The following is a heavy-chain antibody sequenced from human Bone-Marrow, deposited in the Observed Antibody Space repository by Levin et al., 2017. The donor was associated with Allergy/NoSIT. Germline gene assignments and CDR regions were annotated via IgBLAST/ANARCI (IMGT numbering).Heavy chain of an antibody. V-gene: IGHV3-73*01. D-gene: IGHD2-8*01. CDR2: IRSKSNNYAT. Sequence: GGSLRLSCAASGFTFSGSAIYWVRQASGKGLEWVGRIRSKSNNYATEYAASVKGRFTISRDDSKNTAYLQMDSLKTEDTAVYFCTRHVETADPERDCSNGVCYTDYWGQGTLVTVSS. CDR3: TRHVETADPERDCSNGVCYTDY. CDR1: GFTFSGSA. J-gene: IGHJ4*02.